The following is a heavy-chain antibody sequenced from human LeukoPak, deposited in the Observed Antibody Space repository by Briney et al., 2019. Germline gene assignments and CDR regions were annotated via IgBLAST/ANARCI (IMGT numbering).Heavy chain of an antibody. Sequence: GGSPRLSCAASGFPFSSYGMHCVRQAPGKGLEWVAFIRYDGSNKYYADSVKGRLTISRDNSKNTLYLQMNSLRAEDTAVYYCAKGLESSGHYYGFDYWGQGTLVTVSS. J-gene: IGHJ4*02. D-gene: IGHD3-22*01. CDR3: AKGLESSGHYYGFDY. CDR1: GFPFSSYG. V-gene: IGHV3-30*02. CDR2: IRYDGSNK.